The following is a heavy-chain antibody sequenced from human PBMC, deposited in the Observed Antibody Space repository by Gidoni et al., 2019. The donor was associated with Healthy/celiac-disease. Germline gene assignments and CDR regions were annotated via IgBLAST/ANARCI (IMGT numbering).Heavy chain of an antibody. CDR2: INHSGST. V-gene: IGHV4-34*01. CDR3: ALRVKKNWFAP. Sequence: QVQLQQWCAGLLKPSETLSLTCAVYGGSFSGYYWSWIRQPPGKGLAWIGEINHSGSTNYNPSLKRRVTISVDTSKNQFSLKLSSVTAADTAVYYCALRVKKNWFAPWGQGTLVTVSS. CDR1: GGSFSGYY. J-gene: IGHJ5*02. D-gene: IGHD2-21*01.